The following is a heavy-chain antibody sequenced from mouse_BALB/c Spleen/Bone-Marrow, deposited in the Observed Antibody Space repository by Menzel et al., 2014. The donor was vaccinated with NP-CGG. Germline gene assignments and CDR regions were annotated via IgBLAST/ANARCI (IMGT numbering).Heavy chain of an antibody. Sequence: QVQLQQSGAELAKPGASVKMSCKASGYTFTSYWMHWVKQRPGQGLKWIGYINPSTTYSAYNQKFKDKATLTADKSSSTAYMQPSSLTSEDSAVYYCALYYRYDYFDYWGQGTPLTVSS. V-gene: IGHV1-7*01. CDR1: GYTFTSYW. D-gene: IGHD2-14*01. J-gene: IGHJ2*01. CDR3: ALYYRYDYFDY. CDR2: INPSTTYS.